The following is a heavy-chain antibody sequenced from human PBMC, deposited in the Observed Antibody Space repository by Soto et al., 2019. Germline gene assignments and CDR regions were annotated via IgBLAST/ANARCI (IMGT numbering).Heavy chain of an antibody. Sequence: EVQRLESGGGLVQPGGSLRLSCAASGFTFSSYAMSWVRQAPGKGLEWVSVISGSGGSTYYADSVKGRFTISRDNSKNTLYLQMNSLRAEDTAVYYCAKDPGYSSRPAFDYWGQGTLVTVSS. CDR2: ISGSGGST. CDR3: AKDPGYSSRPAFDY. D-gene: IGHD6-13*01. V-gene: IGHV3-23*01. J-gene: IGHJ4*02. CDR1: GFTFSSYA.